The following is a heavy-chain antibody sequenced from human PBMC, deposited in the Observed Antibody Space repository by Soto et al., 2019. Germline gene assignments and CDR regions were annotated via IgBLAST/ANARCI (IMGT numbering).Heavy chain of an antibody. CDR2: ISAYNGNT. CDR1: GYTFTSYG. CDR3: ARVVVVAATPGWFDP. J-gene: IGHJ5*02. D-gene: IGHD2-15*01. V-gene: IGHV1-18*01. Sequence: ASVKVSCKASGYTFTSYGISWVRQAPGQGLEWMGWISAYNGNTNYAQKLQGRVTMTTDTSTSTAYMELRSLRSDDTAVYYCARVVVVAATPGWFDPWGQGTLVTVSS.